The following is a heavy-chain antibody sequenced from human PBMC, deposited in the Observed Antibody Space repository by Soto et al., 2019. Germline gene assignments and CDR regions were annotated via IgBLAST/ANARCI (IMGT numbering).Heavy chain of an antibody. J-gene: IGHJ6*03. CDR3: ARHDLDIVVVPAAIYYYYYYMDV. V-gene: IGHV4-39*01. D-gene: IGHD2-2*03. Sequence: SETLSLTCTVSGGSISSSSYYWGWIRQPPGKGLEWIGSIYYSGSTYYNPSLKSRVTISVDTSKNQFSLKLSSVTAADTAVYYCARHDLDIVVVPAAIYYYYYYMDVWGKGTTVTVSS. CDR1: GGSISSSSYY. CDR2: IYYSGST.